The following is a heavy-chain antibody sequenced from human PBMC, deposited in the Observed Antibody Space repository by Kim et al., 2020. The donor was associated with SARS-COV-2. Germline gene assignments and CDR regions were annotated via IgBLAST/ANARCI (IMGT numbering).Heavy chain of an antibody. V-gene: IGHV3-20*01. CDR3: ARGDPMMADAFDI. Sequence: GGSLRLSCAASGFTFDDYGMSWVRQAPGKGLEWVSGINWNGGSTGYADSVKGRFTISRDNAKNSLHLQMNSLRAEDTALYHCARGDPMMADAFDIWGQGTMVTVSS. J-gene: IGHJ3*02. CDR2: INWNGGST. D-gene: IGHD3-22*01. CDR1: GFTFDDYG.